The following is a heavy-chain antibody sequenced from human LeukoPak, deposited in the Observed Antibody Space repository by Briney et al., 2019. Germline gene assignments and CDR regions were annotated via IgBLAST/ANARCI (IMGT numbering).Heavy chain of an antibody. V-gene: IGHV6-1*01. D-gene: IGHD3-9*01. Sequence: SQTLSLTCAISGDSVSSNSATWNWIRQSPSRGLEWLGRTYYRSKLYNDYALSVKSRITINPDTSRNQFSLQLNSLTPEDTAVYYCARGSDWLLYLDYWGQGTLVTVSS. CDR3: ARGSDWLLYLDY. J-gene: IGHJ4*02. CDR1: GDSVSSNSAT. CDR2: TYYRSKLYN.